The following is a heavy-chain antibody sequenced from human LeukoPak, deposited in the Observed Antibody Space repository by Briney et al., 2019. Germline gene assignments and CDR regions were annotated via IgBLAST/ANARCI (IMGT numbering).Heavy chain of an antibody. CDR3: ARVSRGKWELLGAHDY. Sequence: GGSLRLSCAASEFTFSGHWMSWVRQAPGKGLEWVAHINQDGSERLYVDSVKGRFTISRDNAKNSLYLQMNSLRAEDTAVYYCARVSRGKWELLGAHDYWGQGTLVTVSS. V-gene: IGHV3-7*01. CDR1: EFTFSGHW. D-gene: IGHD1-26*01. J-gene: IGHJ4*02. CDR2: INQDGSER.